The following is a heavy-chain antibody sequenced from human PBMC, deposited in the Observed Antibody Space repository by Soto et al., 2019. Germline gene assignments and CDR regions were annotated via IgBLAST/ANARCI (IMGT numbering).Heavy chain of an antibody. D-gene: IGHD2-15*01. CDR1: EGTFTTYP. CDR2: IIPTFGTA. Sequence: QFQRVQPGAGVKKLGSSVKVPSRSPEGTFTTYPISWVRQAPGQGLEWMGGIIPTFGTATYAQKFQGRVTITADESTTTAYMELISLRSEDTAVYYCARDEMVVATGSRTWHYYYGMDVWGQGTTVTVSS. V-gene: IGHV1-69*12. J-gene: IGHJ6*02. CDR3: ARDEMVVATGSRTWHYYYGMDV.